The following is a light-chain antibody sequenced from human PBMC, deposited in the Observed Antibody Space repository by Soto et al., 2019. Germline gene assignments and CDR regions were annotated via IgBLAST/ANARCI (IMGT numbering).Light chain of an antibody. J-gene: IGKJ1*01. V-gene: IGKV1-39*01. CDR3: QQSFSTPRT. CDR2: AAS. Sequence: DIQMTQSPSSLSASIGDRVTITCRASQTISDFLNWYQQKPGKAPKLLIYAASNLQSGVPSRFSGSGSGTDFTLTINGLLSEDFATYSCQQSFSTPRTFGQGTKVEIK. CDR1: QTISDF.